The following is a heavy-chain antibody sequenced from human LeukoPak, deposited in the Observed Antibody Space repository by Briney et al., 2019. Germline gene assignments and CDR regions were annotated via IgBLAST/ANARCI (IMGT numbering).Heavy chain of an antibody. CDR3: ARAIKDTAMATDY. CDR2: INPNSGGT. D-gene: IGHD5-18*01. V-gene: IGHV1-2*06. Sequence: APVKVSCKASGYTFTGYYMHWVRQAPGQGLEWMGRINPNSGGTNYAQKFQGRVTMTRDTSISTAYMELSRLRSDDTAVYYCARAIKDTAMATDYWGQGTLVTVSS. J-gene: IGHJ4*02. CDR1: GYTFTGYY.